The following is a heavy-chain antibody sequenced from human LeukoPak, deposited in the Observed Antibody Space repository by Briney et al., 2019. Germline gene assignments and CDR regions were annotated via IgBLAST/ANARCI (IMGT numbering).Heavy chain of an antibody. J-gene: IGHJ6*03. CDR3: ARVGLLGAYYYYYYMDV. V-gene: IGHV4-4*07. CDR1: GGSFSIYY. D-gene: IGHD2-21*02. Sequence: SETLSLTCTVSGGSFSIYYWSWIRQPAGKGLEWIGRIYTSGSTNYNPSLKSRVTMSVDTSKNQFSLKLSSVTAADTAVYYCARVGLLGAYYYYYYMDVWGKGTTVTISS. CDR2: IYTSGST.